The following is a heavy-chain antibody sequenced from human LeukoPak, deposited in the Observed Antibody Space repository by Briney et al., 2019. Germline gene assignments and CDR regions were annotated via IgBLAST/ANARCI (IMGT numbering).Heavy chain of an antibody. D-gene: IGHD3-16*01. J-gene: IGHJ4*02. CDR1: GFTFSNYW. CDR2: IKEDGGEK. CDR3: ASWGPWSYFDY. Sequence: QAGGSLRPSCAASGFTFSNYWMNWVRQAPGKGLEWVANIKEDGGEKYYVDSVKGRFTISRDSAKNALYLQMNSLRAEDTAVYYCASWGPWSYFDYWGQGTLVTVSS. V-gene: IGHV3-7*01.